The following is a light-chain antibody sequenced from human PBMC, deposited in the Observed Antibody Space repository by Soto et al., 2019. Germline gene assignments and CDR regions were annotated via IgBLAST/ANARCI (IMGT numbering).Light chain of an antibody. V-gene: IGKV3-15*01. CDR2: GAS. CDR3: QQYNNWPPIT. J-gene: IGKJ5*01. Sequence: EIVMTQSPATLSVSPGGRSALSRRASQSVSSNLAWYQQKPGQAPRLLIYGASTRATGIPARFSGSGSGTEFTLTISSLQSEDFAVYYCQQYNNWPPITVGQGKRLEIK. CDR1: QSVSSN.